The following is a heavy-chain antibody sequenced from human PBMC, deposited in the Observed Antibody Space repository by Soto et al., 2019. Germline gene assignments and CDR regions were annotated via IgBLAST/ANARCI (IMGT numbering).Heavy chain of an antibody. CDR3: ARGSEYQPTYYYYYMDV. CDR2: LNPNSGNT. CDR1: GYTFTSYD. V-gene: IGHV1-8*01. Sequence: GASVKVSCKASGYTFTSYDINWVRQATGQGLEWMGWLNPNSGNTGYAQKFQGRVTMTRNTSISTAYMELSSLRSEDTAVYYCARGSEYQPTYYYYYMDVWGKGTTVTVSS. D-gene: IGHD2-2*01. J-gene: IGHJ6*03.